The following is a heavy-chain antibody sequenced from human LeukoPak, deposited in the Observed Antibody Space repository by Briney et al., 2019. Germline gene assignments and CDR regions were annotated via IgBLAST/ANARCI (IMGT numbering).Heavy chain of an antibody. V-gene: IGHV3-9*03. Sequence: GGPLRLSCAASGFTFDDYAMHWVRQAPGKGLEWVSGISWNSGSIGYADSVKGRFTISRDNAKNSLYLQMNSLRAEDMALYYCAKGGVRGGLDYWGQGTLVTVSS. CDR2: ISWNSGSI. D-gene: IGHD2-8*01. CDR3: AKGGVRGGLDY. J-gene: IGHJ4*02. CDR1: GFTFDDYA.